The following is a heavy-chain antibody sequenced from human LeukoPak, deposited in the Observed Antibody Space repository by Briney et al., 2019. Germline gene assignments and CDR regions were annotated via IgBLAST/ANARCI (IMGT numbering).Heavy chain of an antibody. CDR2: ISWNSGSI. J-gene: IGHJ4*02. Sequence: GRSLRLSCAASGFTFDDYAMHWVRQAPGKGLEWVSGISWNSGSIGYADSVKGRFTISRDNAKNSQYLQMNSLRAEDTALYYCARSDPGYSSSWYYFDYWGQGTLVTVSS. D-gene: IGHD6-13*01. CDR3: ARSDPGYSSSWYYFDY. CDR1: GFTFDDYA. V-gene: IGHV3-9*01.